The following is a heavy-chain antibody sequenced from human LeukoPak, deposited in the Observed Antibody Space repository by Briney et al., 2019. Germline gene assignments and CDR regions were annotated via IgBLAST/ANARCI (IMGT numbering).Heavy chain of an antibody. V-gene: IGHV3-7*01. CDR1: GFTFSNYW. CDR2: IKQDGREK. D-gene: IGHD6-6*01. J-gene: IGHJ4*02. Sequence: GGSLRLSCAASGFTFSNYWMNWVRQAPGKGLEWVANIKQDGREKYYVDPVKGRFSISRDNAKNSLFLQMNSLRAEDTAVYHCARDLDPSSSPFPYYFDYWGQGTLVTVSS. CDR3: ARDLDPSSSPFPYYFDY.